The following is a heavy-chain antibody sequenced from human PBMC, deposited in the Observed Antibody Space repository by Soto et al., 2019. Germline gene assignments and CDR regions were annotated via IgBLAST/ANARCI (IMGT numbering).Heavy chain of an antibody. Sequence: ASVKVSCKASGYTFTSYYMHWVRQATGQGLEWMGWMNPNSGNTGYAQKFQGRVTMTRNTSISTAYMELSSLRSEDTAVYYCARRYCSSTSCYYSYHMDVWGKGTTVTVSS. V-gene: IGHV1-8*02. CDR2: MNPNSGNT. D-gene: IGHD2-2*01. CDR1: GYTFTSYY. CDR3: ARRYCSSTSCYYSYHMDV. J-gene: IGHJ6*03.